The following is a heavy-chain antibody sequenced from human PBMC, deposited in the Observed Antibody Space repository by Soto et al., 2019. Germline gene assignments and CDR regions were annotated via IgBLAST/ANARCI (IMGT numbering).Heavy chain of an antibody. CDR3: AKDYSQDYDWGS. V-gene: IGHV3-23*01. CDR1: GFTFSSYA. J-gene: IGHJ1*01. D-gene: IGHD3-16*01. Sequence: EVQLLESGGGLVQPGGSLRLSCAASGFTFSSYAMSWVRQAPGKGLEWVSAISGSGGSTYYADSVKGRFTISRDNSKNTLYRQMISLRAEETDVYYCAKDYSQDYDWGSRGQGSLVTVSS. CDR2: ISGSGGST.